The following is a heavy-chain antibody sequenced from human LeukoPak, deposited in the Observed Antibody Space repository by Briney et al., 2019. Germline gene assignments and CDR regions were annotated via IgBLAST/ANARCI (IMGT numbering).Heavy chain of an antibody. D-gene: IGHD2-21*02. CDR1: GFTLGDYA. Sequence: GGSLRLSCTASGFTLGDYAMSWVRQAPGKGLEWVGFIRSKGYGGTTEYAASVKGRFTISREDSKSIAYLQMNSLKTEDTAVYYCTRIGTAFLDYWGQGTLVTISS. CDR2: IRSKGYGGTT. J-gene: IGHJ4*02. CDR3: TRIGTAFLDY. V-gene: IGHV3-49*04.